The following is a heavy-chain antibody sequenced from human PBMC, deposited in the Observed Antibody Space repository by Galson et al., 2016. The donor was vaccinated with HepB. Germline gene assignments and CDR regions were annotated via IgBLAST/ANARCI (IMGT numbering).Heavy chain of an antibody. CDR2: INPSGGYT. CDR3: ARESKPFESTGYFHY. J-gene: IGHJ4*02. V-gene: IGHV3-11*06. Sequence: SLRLSCAASGFTFSDYYISWIRQTPGKGLEWISYINPSGGYTKYVTSVKGRVTVTRDNSKNSLYLQINSLRAEDTALYYCARESKPFESTGYFHYWGRGTLVTVSS. CDR1: GFTFSDYY. D-gene: IGHD3-9*01.